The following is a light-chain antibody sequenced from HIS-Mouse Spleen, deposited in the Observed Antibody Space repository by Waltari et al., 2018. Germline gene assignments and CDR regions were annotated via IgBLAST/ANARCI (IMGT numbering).Light chain of an antibody. V-gene: IGKV4-1*01. Sequence: DIVMTQSPDSLAVSLRARATIHCQSSQSVLYSSNNKNYLAWYQQKPGQPPKLLIYWASTRESGVPDRFSGSGSGTDFTLTISSLQAEDVAVYYCQQYYSTPYTFGQGTKLEIK. CDR2: WAS. J-gene: IGKJ2*01. CDR1: QSVLYSSNNKNY. CDR3: QQYYSTPYT.